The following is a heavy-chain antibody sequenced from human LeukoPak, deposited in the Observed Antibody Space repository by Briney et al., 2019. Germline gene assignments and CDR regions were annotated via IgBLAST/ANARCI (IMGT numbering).Heavy chain of an antibody. CDR1: GFIFSTFS. D-gene: IGHD6-13*01. CDR2: ISYDGSKK. V-gene: IGHV3-30-3*01. Sequence: GGSLRLSCAASGFIFSTFSMHWVRQAPGKGLEWVAVISYDGSKKYYADSVKGRFTISRDNSKNTLYLQMNSLRVEDTAVFYCASGIQRIAAAYSTPEGYWGQGTLVTVSS. J-gene: IGHJ4*02. CDR3: ASGIQRIAAAYSTPEGY.